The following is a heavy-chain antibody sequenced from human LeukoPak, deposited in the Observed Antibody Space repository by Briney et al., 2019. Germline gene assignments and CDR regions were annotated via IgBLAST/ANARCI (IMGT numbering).Heavy chain of an antibody. CDR2: IYYSGST. CDR1: GGSISSYY. Sequence: PSETLSLTCTVSGGSISSYYWSWIRQPPGKGLEWIGYIYYSGSTNYNPSLKSRVTISVDTSKNQFSLKLSSVTAADTAVYYCARSSNYYDSSGYPGYYFDYWGQGTLATVSS. V-gene: IGHV4-59*08. J-gene: IGHJ4*02. D-gene: IGHD3-22*01. CDR3: ARSSNYYDSSGYPGYYFDY.